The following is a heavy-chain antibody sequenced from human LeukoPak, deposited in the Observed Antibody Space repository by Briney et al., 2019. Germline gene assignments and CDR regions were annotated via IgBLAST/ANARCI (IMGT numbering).Heavy chain of an antibody. CDR3: VVVVVPAALDEFDY. Sequence: GGSLRLSCAASGFTFSSYWMHWVRQAPGKGLVWVSRINSDGSSTSYADSVKGRFTISRDNAKNTLYLQMNSLRAEDTAVYYCVVVVVPAALDEFDYWGQGTLVTVSS. CDR1: GFTFSSYW. J-gene: IGHJ4*02. V-gene: IGHV3-74*01. D-gene: IGHD2-2*01. CDR2: INSDGSST.